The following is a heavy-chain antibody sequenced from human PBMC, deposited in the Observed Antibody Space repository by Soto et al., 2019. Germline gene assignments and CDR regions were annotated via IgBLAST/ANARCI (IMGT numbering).Heavy chain of an antibody. CDR3: AREPTTAGTVNWFDP. CDR2: VYTSGYS. CDR1: GGSISSDY. D-gene: IGHD6-13*01. Sequence: VQLQESGPGLVKPSETLSLICTVSGGSISSDYLSWIRQPAGKGLEWIGRVYTSGYSNSTPSLKSRVTMSVDTSKKHFSLNLSSVTAADTAVYYCAREPTTAGTVNWFDPWGQGTLVTVSS. V-gene: IGHV4-4*07. J-gene: IGHJ5*02.